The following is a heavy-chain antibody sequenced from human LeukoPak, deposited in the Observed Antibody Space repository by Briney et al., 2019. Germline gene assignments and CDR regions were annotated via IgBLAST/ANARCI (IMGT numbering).Heavy chain of an antibody. J-gene: IGHJ6*04. D-gene: IGHD3-10*02. Sequence: GGSLRLSCTVSGFTVSSNSMSWVRQAPGKGLEWGSFIYSDNTHYSDSVKGRFTISRDNAKNSLYLQMNSLRAEDTAVYYCAELGITMIGGIWGKGTTVTISS. CDR1: GFTVSSNS. V-gene: IGHV3-53*01. CDR2: IYSDNT. CDR3: AELGITMIGGI.